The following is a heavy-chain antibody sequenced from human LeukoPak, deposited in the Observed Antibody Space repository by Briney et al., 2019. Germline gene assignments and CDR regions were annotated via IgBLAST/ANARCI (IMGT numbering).Heavy chain of an antibody. Sequence: GASVKVSCKPSGYTFNSYGITWVRQAPGQGLEWMGWISAYNGDKSYAQKLQGRVTMTTDTSTRTAYMELRSLSSDDTAVYYCARASASPTNSNSYYFETTKKNAFDIWGQGTMVTVSS. CDR3: ARASASPTNSNSYYFETTKKNAFDI. CDR1: GYTFNSYG. V-gene: IGHV1-18*01. D-gene: IGHD3-22*01. J-gene: IGHJ3*02. CDR2: ISAYNGDK.